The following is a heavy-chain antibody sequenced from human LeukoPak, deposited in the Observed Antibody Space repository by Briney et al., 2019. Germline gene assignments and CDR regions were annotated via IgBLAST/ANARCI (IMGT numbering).Heavy chain of an antibody. CDR1: GDSVSSNGAA. CDR3: AREGYYDSSEAGFDY. J-gene: IGHJ4*02. V-gene: IGHV6-1*01. Sequence: SQTLSLTCAISGDSVSSNGAAWNWIRQSPSRGLEWLGRTHYRSKWYNDYAVSVKSRITINPDTSKNQFSLQLNSVTPEDTAVYYCAREGYYDSSEAGFDYWGQGTLVTVSS. CDR2: THYRSKWYN. D-gene: IGHD3-22*01.